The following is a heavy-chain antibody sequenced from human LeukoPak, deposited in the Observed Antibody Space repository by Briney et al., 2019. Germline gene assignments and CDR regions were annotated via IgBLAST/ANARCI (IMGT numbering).Heavy chain of an antibody. J-gene: IGHJ4*02. Sequence: RGSLRLSCAASGFTFSSYAMSWVRQAPGKGLEWVSSISGNGGSTYDADSVKGRFTISRDNSKNTLYLQMNSLRAGDTAVYYCAKDRDIVVAPLFDYWGQGTLVTVSS. D-gene: IGHD2-2*01. V-gene: IGHV3-23*01. CDR3: AKDRDIVVAPLFDY. CDR1: GFTFSSYA. CDR2: ISGNGGST.